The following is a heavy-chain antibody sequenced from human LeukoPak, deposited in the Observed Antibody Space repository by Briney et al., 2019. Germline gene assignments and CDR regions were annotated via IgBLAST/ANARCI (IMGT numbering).Heavy chain of an antibody. CDR3: AKGDNTAMGKRPDAFDI. CDR2: ISYDGSNK. Sequence: GGSLRLSCAASGFTFSSYGMHWVRQAPGKGLEWVAVISYDGSNKYYADSVKGRFTISRDNSKNTLYLQMNSLRAEDTAVYYCAKGDNTAMGKRPDAFDIWGQGTMVTVSS. D-gene: IGHD5-18*01. V-gene: IGHV3-30*18. CDR1: GFTFSSYG. J-gene: IGHJ3*02.